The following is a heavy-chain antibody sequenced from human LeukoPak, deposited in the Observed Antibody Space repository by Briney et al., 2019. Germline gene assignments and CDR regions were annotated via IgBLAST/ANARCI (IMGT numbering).Heavy chain of an antibody. CDR3: ARLRPAADV. CDR2: IYYSGST. Sequence: PSETLSLTCTVSGGSISTSSYYWGCIRRPPGKGLEWIGSIYYSGSTYYNPSLKSRVTMSVDTSKNQFSLKLSSVTAADTAVYYCARLRPAADVWGKGTTVTVSS. D-gene: IGHD2-2*01. CDR1: GGSISTSSYY. J-gene: IGHJ6*04. V-gene: IGHV4-39*01.